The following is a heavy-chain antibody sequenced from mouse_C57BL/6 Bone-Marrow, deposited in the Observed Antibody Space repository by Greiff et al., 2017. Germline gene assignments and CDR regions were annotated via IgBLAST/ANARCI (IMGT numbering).Heavy chain of an antibody. CDR3: ARSDGSGYFDV. D-gene: IGHD1-1*01. CDR1: GYTFTSYW. Sequence: QVHVKQPGAELVKPGASVKLSCKASGYTFTSYWMQWVKQRPGQGLEWIGEIDPSDSYTNYNQKFKGKATLTVDTSSSTAYMQLSSLTSEDSAVYYCARSDGSGYFDVWGTGTTVSVSS. V-gene: IGHV1-50*01. J-gene: IGHJ1*03. CDR2: IDPSDSYT.